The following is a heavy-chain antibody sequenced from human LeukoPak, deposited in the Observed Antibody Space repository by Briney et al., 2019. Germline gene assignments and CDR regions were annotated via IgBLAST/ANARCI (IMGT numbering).Heavy chain of an antibody. CDR1: GFTFSSYA. CDR2: ISGSGGST. CDR3: AKYGGSYHTPFDY. V-gene: IGHV3-23*01. J-gene: IGHJ4*02. Sequence: GGSLRLSCAASGFTFSSYAMSWVRQAPGKGLEWASAISGSGGSTYYADSVKGRFTISRDSSKNTLYLQMNSLRAEDTAVYYCAKYGGSYHTPFDYWGQGTLVTVSS. D-gene: IGHD1-26*01.